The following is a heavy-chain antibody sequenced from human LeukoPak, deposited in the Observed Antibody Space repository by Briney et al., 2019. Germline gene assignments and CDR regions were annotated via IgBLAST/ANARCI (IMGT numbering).Heavy chain of an antibody. Sequence: ASVKVSCKASGYTFTSYYMHWVRQAPGQGLEWMGIINPSGGSTSYAQKFQGRVTMTRDMSTSTVYMELSSLRSEDTAVYYCARVLRYGDYLTTLGYWGQGTLVTVSS. CDR1: GYTFTSYY. V-gene: IGHV1-46*01. J-gene: IGHJ4*02. CDR3: ARVLRYGDYLTTLGY. D-gene: IGHD4-17*01. CDR2: INPSGGST.